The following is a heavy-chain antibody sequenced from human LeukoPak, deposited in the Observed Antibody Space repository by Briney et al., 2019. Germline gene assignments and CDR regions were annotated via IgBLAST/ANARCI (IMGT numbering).Heavy chain of an antibody. J-gene: IGHJ4*02. CDR2: ISNSGGRT. CDR3: AKSYNGYESKPDY. V-gene: IGHV3-23*01. Sequence: GGSLRLSCAASGFTFSSYAMSWVRQAPGKGLEWVSSISNSGGRTFYTDSVKGRFTISRDNSKITLYLQMNSLRAEDTAVYYCAKSYNGYESKPDYWGQGTLATVSS. CDR1: GFTFSSYA. D-gene: IGHD5-12*01.